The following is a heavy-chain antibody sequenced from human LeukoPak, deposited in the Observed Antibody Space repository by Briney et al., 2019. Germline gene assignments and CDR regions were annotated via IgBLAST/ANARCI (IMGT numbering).Heavy chain of an antibody. J-gene: IGHJ4*02. D-gene: IGHD1-20*01. CDR1: GFTFSSYS. CDR3: ARGPYNWNEGY. Sequence: GSLRLSCAASGFTFSSYSMNWVRQAPGKGLEWVSYISSSSSTIYYADSVKGRFTISRDNAKNSLYLQMNSLRAEDTAVYYCARGPYNWNEGYWGRGTLVTVSS. V-gene: IGHV3-48*01. CDR2: ISSSSSTI.